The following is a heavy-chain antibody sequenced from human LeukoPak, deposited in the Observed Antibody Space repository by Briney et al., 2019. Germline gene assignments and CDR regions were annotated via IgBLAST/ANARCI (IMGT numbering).Heavy chain of an antibody. D-gene: IGHD5-12*01. CDR2: IWYDGRTK. CDR1: GFTFSKYG. V-gene: IGHV3-33*01. CDR3: ARDFEYSSSTGVY. Sequence: GGSLRLSCAASGFTFSKYGIHWVRQAPGKGLEWVAVIWYDGRTKYYADSVKGRCTISRDNSKNTLYLQMNSLRAEDTAVYYCARDFEYSSSTGVYWGQGTLVTVSS. J-gene: IGHJ4*02.